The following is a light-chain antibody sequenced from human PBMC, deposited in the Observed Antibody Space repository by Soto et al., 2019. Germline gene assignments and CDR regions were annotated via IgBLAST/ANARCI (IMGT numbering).Light chain of an antibody. V-gene: IGKV3-20*01. CDR2: GAS. CDR3: QQYGSSPRT. J-gene: IGKJ1*01. CDR1: QSVSSSY. Sequence: EIVLTQSPGTLSLSPGERATLSCRASQSVSSSYLAWYQQKPGQPPSLLIYGASSRATGIPDRFSGSGSGTALTITISRLEPEDFAVYYCQQYGSSPRTFGQGTKVEIK.